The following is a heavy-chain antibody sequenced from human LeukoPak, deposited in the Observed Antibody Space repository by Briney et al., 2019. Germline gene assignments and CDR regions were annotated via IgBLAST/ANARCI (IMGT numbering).Heavy chain of an antibody. J-gene: IGHJ4*02. CDR2: INWTGGST. CDR1: GFTFDDSG. D-gene: IGHD3-10*01. Sequence: GGSLRLSCAASGFTFDDSGMSWVRQAPGKGLEWVSGINWTGGSTGYADSVKGRFTISRDNAKNSLYLQMNSLRAEDTALYYCAKDRLWFGELLSGFDYWGQGTLVTVSS. CDR3: AKDRLWFGELLSGFDY. V-gene: IGHV3-20*04.